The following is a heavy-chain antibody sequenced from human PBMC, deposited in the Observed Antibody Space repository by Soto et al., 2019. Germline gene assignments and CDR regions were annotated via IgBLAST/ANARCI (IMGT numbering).Heavy chain of an antibody. CDR2: ISYDGSNK. CDR3: ARDPMGRYYGSGSYYFDY. J-gene: IGHJ4*02. V-gene: IGHV3-30-3*01. CDR1: GFTFSSYA. D-gene: IGHD3-10*01. Sequence: QVQLVESGGGVVQPGRSLRLSCAASGFTFSSYAMHWVRQAPGKGLEWVAVISYDGSNKYYADSVKGRFTIPRDNSKNTLYLQMNSLRAEDTAVYYCARDPMGRYYGSGSYYFDYWGQGTLVTVSS.